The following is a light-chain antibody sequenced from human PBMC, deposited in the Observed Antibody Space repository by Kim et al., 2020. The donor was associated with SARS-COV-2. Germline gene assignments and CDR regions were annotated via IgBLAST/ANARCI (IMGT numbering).Light chain of an antibody. V-gene: IGLV5-45*01. Sequence: LTGTLRSNIIGRFDWICGFRQKPGSPRQYLLRYKSDSGKQRGSRVPSRSSGSKDASANAGILLISWLQSEDEADYYCMIWHNGAYIFGTVTKVTVL. CDR2: YKSDSGK. CDR1: SNIIGRFDW. J-gene: IGLJ1*01. CDR3: MIWHNGAYI.